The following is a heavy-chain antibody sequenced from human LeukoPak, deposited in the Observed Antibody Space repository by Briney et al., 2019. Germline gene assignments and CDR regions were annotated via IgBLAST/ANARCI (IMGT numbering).Heavy chain of an antibody. D-gene: IGHD2-21*01. J-gene: IGHJ4*02. V-gene: IGHV3-21*01. Sequence: GGSLRLSCAASGFTFSSYSMNWVRQAPGKGLEWVSSISSSSSYIYYADSVKGRFTISRDNSKNTLYLQMNSLRAEDTAVYYCAKDSGPYFGGFDYWGQGTLVTVSS. CDR2: ISSSSSYI. CDR1: GFTFSSYS. CDR3: AKDSGPYFGGFDY.